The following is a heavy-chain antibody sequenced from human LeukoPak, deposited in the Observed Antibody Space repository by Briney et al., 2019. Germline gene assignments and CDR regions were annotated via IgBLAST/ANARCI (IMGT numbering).Heavy chain of an antibody. CDR2: ISYTGST. Sequence: PSETLSLTCAVFGGSISSYYWSWIRQPPGKGLEWIGYISYTGSTNYNPSLKSRVTISVDTSKNQFSLNLSSVTAADTAVYYCAGGGQWLAFDYWGQGTLVTVSS. J-gene: IGHJ4*02. D-gene: IGHD6-19*01. V-gene: IGHV4-59*01. CDR1: GGSISSYY. CDR3: AGGGQWLAFDY.